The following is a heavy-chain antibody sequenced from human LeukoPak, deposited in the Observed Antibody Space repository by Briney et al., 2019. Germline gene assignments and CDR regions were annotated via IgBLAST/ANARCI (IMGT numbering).Heavy chain of an antibody. CDR3: AKGTLGSCSGASCYPLDY. Sequence: GASLRLSCAASGFTFSSYAMAWVRQAPVKGLEWVSVITDSGINTYYTDSVKGWFTISRDNSKNTLYLQMNSLRAEDTAVYYCAKGTLGSCSGASCYPLDYWGQGTLVTVSS. J-gene: IGHJ4*02. D-gene: IGHD2-15*01. CDR2: ITDSGINT. CDR1: GFTFSSYA. V-gene: IGHV3-23*01.